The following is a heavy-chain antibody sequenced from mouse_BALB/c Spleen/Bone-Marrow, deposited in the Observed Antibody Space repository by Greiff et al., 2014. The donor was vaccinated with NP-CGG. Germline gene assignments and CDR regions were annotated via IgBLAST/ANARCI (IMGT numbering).Heavy chain of an antibody. J-gene: IGHJ1*01. CDR1: GFTFTDYY. CDR3: ARDRTTATLYWYFDV. V-gene: IGHV7-3*02. CDR2: IRNKANGYTT. Sequence: VQLKESGRGLVQPGGSLRLSCATSGFTFTDYYMSWVRQPPGKALEWLGFIRNKANGYTTEYSASVKGRFTISRDNSQCILYLQMNPLRAEDSATYFCARDRTTATLYWYFDVWGAGTTVTVSS. D-gene: IGHD1-2*01.